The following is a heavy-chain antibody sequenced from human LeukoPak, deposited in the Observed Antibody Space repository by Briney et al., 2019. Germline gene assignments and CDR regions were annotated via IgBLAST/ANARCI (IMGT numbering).Heavy chain of an antibody. Sequence: ASVKVSCKASGYTFTGYYMHWVRQAPGQGLEWMGWINPNSGGTNYAQKFQGRVTMTRDTSVSTAYMELSRLRSDDTAVYYCAGGDDSSGYYYVNFDYWGQGTLVTVSS. D-gene: IGHD3-22*01. CDR1: GYTFTGYY. J-gene: IGHJ4*02. V-gene: IGHV1-2*02. CDR2: INPNSGGT. CDR3: AGGDDSSGYYYVNFDY.